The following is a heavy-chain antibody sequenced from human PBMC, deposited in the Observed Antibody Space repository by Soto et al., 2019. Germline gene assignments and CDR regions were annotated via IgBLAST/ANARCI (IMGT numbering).Heavy chain of an antibody. CDR1: GFSLTTSGVG. D-gene: IGHD3-10*01. CDR3: AHHPYYGLGSYSFDY. V-gene: IGHV2-5*02. J-gene: IGHJ4*02. Sequence: QITLKESGPTLVRPTQTLTLTCTFSGFSLTTSGVGVGWIRQPPGKALEWLAVIYWDDDKRYSSSLKSRLTIXXNXSXXQVVLTMTNMDPVHTATYYCAHHPYYGLGSYSFDYWGQGTLVTVSS. CDR2: IYWDDDK.